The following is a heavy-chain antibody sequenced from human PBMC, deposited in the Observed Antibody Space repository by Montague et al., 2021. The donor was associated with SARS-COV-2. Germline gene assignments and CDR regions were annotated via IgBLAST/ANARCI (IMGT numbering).Heavy chain of an antibody. J-gene: IGHJ5*02. V-gene: IGHV4-34*01. Sequence: SETLSLTCAVYGGSLSGYNWSWICQTPGKGLELIGDINNSGNTNYNPSLKSRLPISVDMSKTQFSLKLSSVSTADTAVYYCASGADYDFWGGYLRYKWFDPWGLGTPVTVSS. CDR3: ASGADYDFWGGYLRYKWFDP. D-gene: IGHD3/OR15-3a*01. CDR2: INNSGNT. CDR1: GGSLSGYN.